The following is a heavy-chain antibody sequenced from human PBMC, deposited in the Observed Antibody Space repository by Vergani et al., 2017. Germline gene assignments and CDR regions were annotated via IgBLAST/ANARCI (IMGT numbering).Heavy chain of an antibody. Sequence: VQLVESGGGLVKPGGSLRLSCAASGFTFSSYSMNWVRQAPGKGLEWVASISSSSSYIYYADSVKGRFTISRDNAKNSLYLQMNSLRAEDTAVYYCARDFVSFRGDSSSPAGYWGQGTLVTGSS. CDR1: GFTFSSYS. CDR3: ARDFVSFRGDSSSPAGY. CDR2: ISSSSSYI. D-gene: IGHD6-6*01. V-gene: IGHV3-21*01. J-gene: IGHJ4*02.